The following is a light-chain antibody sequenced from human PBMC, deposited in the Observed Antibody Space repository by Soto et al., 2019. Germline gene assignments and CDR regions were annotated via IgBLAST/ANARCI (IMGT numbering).Light chain of an antibody. CDR1: SSDVGGYNY. CDR3: SSYTTNSTLV. J-gene: IGLJ2*01. Sequence: QSVLTQPASVSGSPGQSITISCTGTSSDVGGYNYVSWYQQHPGKAPKLMIYDVSYRPSGVSNRFSGSKSGNTASLTISGLQAENEAAYYCSSYTTNSTLVFGGGTKLTVL. V-gene: IGLV2-14*01. CDR2: DVS.